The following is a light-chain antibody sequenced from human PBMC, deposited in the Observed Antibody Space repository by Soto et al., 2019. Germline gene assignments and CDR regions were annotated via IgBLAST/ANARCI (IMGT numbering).Light chain of an antibody. CDR1: QSVSSSY. V-gene: IGKV3D-20*01. J-gene: IGKJ4*01. CDR3: QQYGSSPLT. CDR2: DAS. Sequence: EIVLTQSPATLSWSPGERATLSCRASQSVSSSYLAWYQHKPGLAPRLLIYDASYRATGIPDRFSGSGSGTDFTLTISRLEPEDFAVYYCQQYGSSPLTFGGGTKVEIK.